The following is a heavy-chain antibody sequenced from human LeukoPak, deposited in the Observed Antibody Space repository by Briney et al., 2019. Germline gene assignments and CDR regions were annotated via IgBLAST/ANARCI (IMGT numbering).Heavy chain of an antibody. V-gene: IGHV3-49*04. CDR1: GFTFDDYA. J-gene: IGHJ4*02. CDR2: IRSKAYGGTT. Sequence: SLRLSCAASGFTFDDYAMHWVRQAPGKGLEWVGFIRSKAYGGTTEYAASVKGRSTISRDDSKSIAYLQMNSLKTEDTAVYYCTTTSIVGAISCLDYWGQGTMVTVSS. D-gene: IGHD1-26*01. CDR3: TTTSIVGAISCLDY.